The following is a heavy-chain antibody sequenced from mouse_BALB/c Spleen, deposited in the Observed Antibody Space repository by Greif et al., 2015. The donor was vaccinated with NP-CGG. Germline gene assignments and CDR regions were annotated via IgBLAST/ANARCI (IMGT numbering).Heavy chain of an antibody. J-gene: IGHJ2*01. CDR1: GYAFSSYW. D-gene: IGHD1-1*01. CDR2: IYPGDGDT. Sequence: VKLVESGAELVRPGSSVKISCKASGYAFSSYWMNWVKQRPGQGLEWIGQIYPGDGDTNYNGKFKGKATLTADKSSSTAYMQLSSLTSEDSAVYFCARPYSSFGYWGQGTTLTVSS. V-gene: IGHV1-80*01. CDR3: ARPYSSFGY.